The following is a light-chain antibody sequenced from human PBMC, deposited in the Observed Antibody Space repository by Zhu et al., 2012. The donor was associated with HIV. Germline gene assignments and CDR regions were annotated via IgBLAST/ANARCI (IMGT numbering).Light chain of an antibody. CDR2: GAS. CDR3: QQRSNWPLT. CDR1: RSVSSF. J-gene: IGKJ4*01. V-gene: IGKV3-11*01. Sequence: IVLTQSPATLSLSPGERATVSCRASRSVSSFVAWYQQKPGQAPRLLIYGASKRATGIPARFSGSGSGTDFTLTISSLEPEDFALYYCQQRSNWPLTFGGGTKVEIK.